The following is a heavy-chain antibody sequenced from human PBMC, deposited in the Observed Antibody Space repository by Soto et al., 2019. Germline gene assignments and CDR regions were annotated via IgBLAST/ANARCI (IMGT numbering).Heavy chain of an antibody. CDR1: GFTFSSHA. V-gene: IGHV3-23*01. D-gene: IGHD2-8*01. Sequence: GGSLRLSCAASGFTFSSHAMSWVRQSPGKGLEWVSTISGSGVSTYYADSVKGRFTISRDNSKNTLNLQMNSLRAEDTAVYYCAKDNGAEGDYFDYWGQGSLVTVSS. CDR2: ISGSGVST. J-gene: IGHJ4*02. CDR3: AKDNGAEGDYFDY.